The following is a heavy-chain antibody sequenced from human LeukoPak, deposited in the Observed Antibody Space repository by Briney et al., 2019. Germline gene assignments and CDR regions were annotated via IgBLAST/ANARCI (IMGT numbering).Heavy chain of an antibody. V-gene: IGHV4-59*12. CDR2: IYYSGST. D-gene: IGHD6-13*01. CDR3: ARVSSSSWYGGTSPPYAFDI. J-gene: IGHJ3*02. Sequence: SETLSLTCTVSGGSISSYYWSWIRQPPGKGLEWIGYIYYSGSTNYNPSLKSRVTISVDRSKNQFSLKLSSVTAADTAVYYCARVSSSSWYGGTSPPYAFDIWGQGTMVTVSS. CDR1: GGSISSYY.